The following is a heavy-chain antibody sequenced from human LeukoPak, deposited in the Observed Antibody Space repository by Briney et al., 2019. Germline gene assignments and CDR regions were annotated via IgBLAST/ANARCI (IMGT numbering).Heavy chain of an antibody. V-gene: IGHV4-59*01. CDR2: IYYSGST. J-gene: IGHJ5*02. D-gene: IGHD3-10*01. CDR1: GGSISSYY. CDR3: ARDVPMVRGEIPGWLDP. Sequence: SETLSLTCTVSGGSISSYYWSWIRQPPGKGLEWIGYIYYSGSTNYNPSLTSRVTISLDTHKHQFPLKLSSVTAAHTAVYYCARDVPMVRGEIPGWLDPWGQGTLVTVSS.